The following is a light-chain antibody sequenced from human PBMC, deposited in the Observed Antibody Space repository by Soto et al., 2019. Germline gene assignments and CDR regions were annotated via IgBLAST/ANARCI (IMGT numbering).Light chain of an antibody. CDR2: GVT. CDR1: SNDVGGYNY. V-gene: IGLV2-14*01. CDR3: SSYRGGSTLV. Sequence: QSLQTQPASVSSSPGPSITISCTETSNDVGGYNYVSLYQQHPGKAPKLLIQGVTNRPSGVSDRFSGSKSGNTASLTISGLQAEDEADYYCSSYRGGSTLVFGGGTKVTAL. J-gene: IGLJ1*01.